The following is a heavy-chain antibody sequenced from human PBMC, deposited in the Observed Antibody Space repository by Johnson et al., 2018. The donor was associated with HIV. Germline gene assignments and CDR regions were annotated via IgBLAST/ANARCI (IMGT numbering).Heavy chain of an antibody. V-gene: IGHV3-30*03. CDR3: ARDNAAAGTPMGFDI. CDR2: ISSDGNNK. D-gene: IGHD6-13*01. Sequence: QVQLVESGGGVVQPGRSLRLSCSASGFSFSNYAMDWVRQAPGKGLEWVSVISSDGNNKHYADSVKGRFTISRDNSKNTLYLQMNSLRAEDTAVYYCARDNAAAGTPMGFDIWGQGTMVTVSS. CDR1: GFSFSNYA. J-gene: IGHJ3*02.